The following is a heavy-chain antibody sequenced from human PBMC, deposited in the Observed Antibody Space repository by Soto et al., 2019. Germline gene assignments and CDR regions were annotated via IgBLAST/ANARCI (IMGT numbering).Heavy chain of an antibody. Sequence: PGGSLRLSCTASGFTFGDYAMSWFRQAPGKGLEWVGFIRSKAYGGTTEYAASVKGRFTISRDDSKSIAYLQMNSLKTEDTAVYYCTRIWYHDSSGYATAYWGQGTLVTVSS. V-gene: IGHV3-49*03. CDR3: TRIWYHDSSGYATAY. CDR2: IRSKAYGGTT. CDR1: GFTFGDYA. J-gene: IGHJ4*02. D-gene: IGHD3-22*01.